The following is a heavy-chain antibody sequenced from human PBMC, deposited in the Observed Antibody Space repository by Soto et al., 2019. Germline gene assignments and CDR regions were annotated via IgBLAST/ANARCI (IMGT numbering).Heavy chain of an antibody. D-gene: IGHD3-10*01. CDR1: DYTFTGYF. CDR3: AREIRYGSGSYLDP. CDR2: INPNSGGT. J-gene: IGHJ5*02. Sequence: VXVCCKASDYTFTGYFIHWVRQAPGQGPEWMGWINPNSGGTSYVQKFQGRFTITRDTSISTAYMELSRLRSEDTAVYYCAREIRYGSGSYLDPWRQGTLVIVCS. V-gene: IGHV1-2*02.